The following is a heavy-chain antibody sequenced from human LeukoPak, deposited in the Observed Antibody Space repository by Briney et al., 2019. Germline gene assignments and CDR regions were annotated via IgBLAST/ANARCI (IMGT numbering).Heavy chain of an antibody. Sequence: GGSQRLSCAASGFTFSSYSMNWVRQAPGKGLEWVSSISSSSSYIYYADSVKGRFTISRDNAKNSLYLQMNSLRAEDTAVYYCARDSGVVITTSLRSPNDYWGQGTLVTVSS. V-gene: IGHV3-21*01. CDR3: ARDSGVVITTSLRSPNDY. CDR2: ISSSSSYI. CDR1: GFTFSSYS. D-gene: IGHD3-22*01. J-gene: IGHJ4*02.